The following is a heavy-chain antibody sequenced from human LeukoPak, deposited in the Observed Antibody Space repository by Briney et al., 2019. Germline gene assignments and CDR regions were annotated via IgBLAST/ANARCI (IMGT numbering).Heavy chain of an antibody. CDR2: ISWNSGRI. V-gene: IGHV3-9*01. D-gene: IGHD3-10*01. CDR1: GFTFSTYA. J-gene: IGHJ4*02. CDR3: VKDRVWFGELLNPLFDN. Sequence: PAGGSLRLSCAASGFTFSTYAMHWVRQAPGKGLEWVSGISWNSGRIGYADSVKGRFTISRDNAKNSLYLQMNSLRAEDTALYYCVKDRVWFGELLNPLFDNWGQGTRVTVSS.